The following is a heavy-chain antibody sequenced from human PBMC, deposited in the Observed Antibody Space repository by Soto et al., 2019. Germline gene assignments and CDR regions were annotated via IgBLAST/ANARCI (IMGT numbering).Heavy chain of an antibody. CDR3: ASTKSSYLDMDV. CDR1: GFTVSDYY. D-gene: IGHD6-13*01. V-gene: IGHV3-11*01. Sequence: PGGALRLSCAASGFTVSDYYMSWIRQAPGKGLEWVSYISSSGSTIYYADSVKGRFTISRDNAKNSLYLQMNSLRAEDTAVYYCASTKSSYLDMDVWGQGTTVTVSS. J-gene: IGHJ6*02. CDR2: ISSSGSTI.